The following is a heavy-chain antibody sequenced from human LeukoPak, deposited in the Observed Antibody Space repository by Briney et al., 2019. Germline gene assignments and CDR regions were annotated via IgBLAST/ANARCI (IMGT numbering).Heavy chain of an antibody. CDR1: GYTFTGYY. Sequence: GASVKVSCKASGYTFTGYYMHWVRQAPGQGLEWMGWINPNSGGTNYAQKFQGRVTITRDTSISTAYMELSRLRSDDTAVYYCARDRFLEWLFDYWGQGTLVTVSS. D-gene: IGHD3-3*01. CDR2: INPNSGGT. CDR3: ARDRFLEWLFDY. V-gene: IGHV1-2*02. J-gene: IGHJ4*02.